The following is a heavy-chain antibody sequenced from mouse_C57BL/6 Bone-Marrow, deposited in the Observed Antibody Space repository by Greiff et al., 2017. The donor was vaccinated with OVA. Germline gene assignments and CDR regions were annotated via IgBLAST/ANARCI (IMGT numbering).Heavy chain of an antibody. D-gene: IGHD2-4*01. V-gene: IGHV3-1*01. CDR3: ARSDYDYTWFAY. CDR2: ISYSGST. CDR1: GYSITSGYD. Sequence: EVQLVESGPGMVKPSQSLSLTCTVTGYSITSGYDWHWIRHFPGNKLEWMGYISYSGSTNYNPSLKSRISITHDTSKNHFFLKLNSVTTEDTATYYCARSDYDYTWFAYWGQGTLVTVSA. J-gene: IGHJ3*01.